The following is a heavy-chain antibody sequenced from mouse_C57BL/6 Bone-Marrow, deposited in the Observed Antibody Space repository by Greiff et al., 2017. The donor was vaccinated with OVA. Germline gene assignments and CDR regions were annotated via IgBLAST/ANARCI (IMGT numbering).Heavy chain of an antibody. Sequence: VQLQQSGAELVKPGASVKMSCKTSGYTFTSYWMHWVKQRPGQGLEWIGAIYPGNSDTSYNQKFKGKAKLTAVTSASTAYMELSSLTNEDSAVYYCSSAFDYWGQGTTLTVSS. CDR2: IYPGNSDT. J-gene: IGHJ2*01. D-gene: IGHD1-1*01. CDR3: SSAFDY. CDR1: GYTFTSYW. V-gene: IGHV1-5*01.